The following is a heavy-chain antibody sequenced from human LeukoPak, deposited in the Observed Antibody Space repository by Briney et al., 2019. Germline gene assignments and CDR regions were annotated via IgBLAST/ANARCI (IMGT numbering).Heavy chain of an antibody. V-gene: IGHV1-46*01. CDR1: GYTFTGYY. Sequence: ASVKVSCKASGYTFTGYYMHWVRQAPGQGLEWMGIINPSGGSTSYAQKFQGRVTMTRDTSTSTVYMELSSLRSEDTAVYYCARDFGPLQVYVISHHAMDVWGQGTTVTVSS. CDR3: ARDFGPLQVYVISHHAMDV. D-gene: IGHD2-8*01. CDR2: INPSGGST. J-gene: IGHJ6*02.